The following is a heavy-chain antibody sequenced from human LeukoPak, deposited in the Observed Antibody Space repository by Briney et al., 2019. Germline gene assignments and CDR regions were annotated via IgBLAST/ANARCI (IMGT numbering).Heavy chain of an antibody. J-gene: IGHJ5*02. CDR3: ARDSEPPGIAAAVSWFDP. Sequence: SVKVSCKASGYTFTSYYMHWVRQAPGQGLEWMGIINPSGGSTSYAQKFQGRVTMTRDTSTSTVYMELSSLRSEDTAVYYCARDSEPPGIAAAVSWFDPWGQGILVTVSS. V-gene: IGHV1-46*01. CDR2: INPSGGST. CDR1: GYTFTSYY. D-gene: IGHD6-13*01.